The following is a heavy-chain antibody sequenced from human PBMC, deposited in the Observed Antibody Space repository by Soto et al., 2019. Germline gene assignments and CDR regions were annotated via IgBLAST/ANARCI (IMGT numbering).Heavy chain of an antibody. J-gene: IGHJ4*02. CDR1: GFTFNNAW. D-gene: IGHD2-21*01. CDR2: IRRRADGETT. CDR3: TTGTVVAKYYFDF. Sequence: EVQLVESGGGLVEPGGSLRLSCAASGFTFNNAWMSWVRQAPGKGLEWVGRIRRRADGETTDYAVPVKGRFTISRDDSKNTLSLQMNCLKTEDTAVYYCTTGTVVAKYYFDFWGQGTLVTVSS. V-gene: IGHV3-15*01.